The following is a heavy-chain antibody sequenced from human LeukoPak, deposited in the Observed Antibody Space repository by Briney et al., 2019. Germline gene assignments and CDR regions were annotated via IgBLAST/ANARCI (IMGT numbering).Heavy chain of an antibody. CDR3: ARVKANRSGWYYFDY. D-gene: IGHD6-19*01. J-gene: IGHJ4*02. Sequence: GGSLRLSCAASGFTFSSYWMSWVRQAPGKGLEWVSVIDSGDSTYYADSVKGRFTISRDNSKNTLYLQMNSLRAEDTAVYYCARVKANRSGWYYFDYWGQGTLVTVSS. CDR2: IDSGDST. CDR1: GFTFSSYW. V-gene: IGHV3-53*01.